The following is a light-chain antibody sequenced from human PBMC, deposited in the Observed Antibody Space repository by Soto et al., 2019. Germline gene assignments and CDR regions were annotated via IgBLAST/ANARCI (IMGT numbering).Light chain of an antibody. Sequence: EIVLTQSPATLSLSPGERATLSCRASQSVSSYLAWYQQKPGQAPRLLIYDASNRATGIPARFSGSGSGTDFTLTISSLQAEDFAVYYSQQRSNQWTFGQGTKVEIK. CDR2: DAS. J-gene: IGKJ1*01. CDR1: QSVSSY. CDR3: QQRSNQWT. V-gene: IGKV3-11*01.